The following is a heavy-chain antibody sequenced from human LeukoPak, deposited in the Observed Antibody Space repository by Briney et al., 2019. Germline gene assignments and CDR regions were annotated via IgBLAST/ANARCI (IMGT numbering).Heavy chain of an antibody. D-gene: IGHD2-2*02. CDR1: GFTFSSYE. V-gene: IGHV3-48*03. Sequence: QAGGSLRLSCAASGFTFSSYEMNWVRQAPGKGLEWVSYISSSGSTIYYADSVKGRFTISRDNSKNTLYLQMNSLRAEDTAVYYCAKDSKSIRVQGYCSSTSCYNVVGYFDYWGQGTLVTVSS. J-gene: IGHJ4*02. CDR3: AKDSKSIRVQGYCSSTSCYNVVGYFDY. CDR2: ISSSGSTI.